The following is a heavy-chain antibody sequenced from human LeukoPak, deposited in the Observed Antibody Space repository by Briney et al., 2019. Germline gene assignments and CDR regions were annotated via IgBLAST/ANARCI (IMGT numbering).Heavy chain of an antibody. Sequence: PGGSLRLSCAASGFTFSSYAKHWVRQAPGKGLEWVAVISYNGSNKYYADSVKGRFTISRDNSKNTLYLQMNSLRAEDTAVYYCARDYYDSSGYYYYWGQGTLVTVSS. V-gene: IGHV3-30-3*01. CDR1: GFTFSSYA. J-gene: IGHJ4*02. D-gene: IGHD3-22*01. CDR2: ISYNGSNK. CDR3: ARDYYDSSGYYYY.